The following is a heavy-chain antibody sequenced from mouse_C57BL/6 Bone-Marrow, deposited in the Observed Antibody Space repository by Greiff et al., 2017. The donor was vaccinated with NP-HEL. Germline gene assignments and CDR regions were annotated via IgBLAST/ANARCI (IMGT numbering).Heavy chain of an antibody. J-gene: IGHJ4*01. V-gene: IGHV1-72*01. CDR2: FDPNSGGT. Sequence: QVQLQQPGAELVKPGASVTLSCKASGYTFTSYWMHWVKQRPGRGLEWIGRFDPNSGGTKYNEKFKSKATLTVDKPSSTAYMQLSSLTSEDSAVYYCERRGLGKAMDYWGQGTSVTVSS. CDR3: ERRGLGKAMDY. D-gene: IGHD2-14*01. CDR1: GYTFTSYW.